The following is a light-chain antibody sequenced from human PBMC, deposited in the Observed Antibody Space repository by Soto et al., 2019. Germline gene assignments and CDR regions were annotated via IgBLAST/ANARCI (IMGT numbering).Light chain of an antibody. V-gene: IGKV4-1*01. J-gene: IGKJ1*01. CDR3: QPYYSTPRT. CDR1: QSVLYSANDKNY. Sequence: DIVMTQSPDSLAVSLGGRATINCKSSQSVLYSANDKNYLAWYQQKPGQPPKLLIYWASTRESGVPDRFSGSGSGTDFTLTISSLQAEDVAVYYCQPYYSTPRTFGQGTKVEIK. CDR2: WAS.